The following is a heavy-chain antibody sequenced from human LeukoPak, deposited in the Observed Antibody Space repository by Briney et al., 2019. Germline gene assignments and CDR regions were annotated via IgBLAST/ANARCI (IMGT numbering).Heavy chain of an antibody. Sequence: TGGSLSLSCAAAGFTFSSNARSWVRQATGKGRKSVSGMSGSGGSTYYADSVKGRFTISRDNSKNTLYLQMNSLRAEDTAVYYCAKDVGFYGDLLHYWGQGTLVTVSS. J-gene: IGHJ4*02. CDR1: GFTFSSNA. V-gene: IGHV3-23*01. D-gene: IGHD4-17*01. CDR2: MSGSGGST. CDR3: AKDVGFYGDLLHY.